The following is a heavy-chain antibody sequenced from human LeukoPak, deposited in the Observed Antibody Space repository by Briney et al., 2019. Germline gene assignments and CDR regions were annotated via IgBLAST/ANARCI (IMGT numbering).Heavy chain of an antibody. D-gene: IGHD2/OR15-2a*01. Sequence: GGSLRLSCAASGFTFSSYAMSWVRQAPGKGLEWVSGISGSDGSTNYADSVKGRFTISRENSENTLYLQMNSLRAEDTAVYYCAKDSAKKYDDYWGQGTLVTVSS. V-gene: IGHV3-23*01. CDR3: AKDSAKKYDDY. CDR2: ISGSDGST. CDR1: GFTFSSYA. J-gene: IGHJ4*02.